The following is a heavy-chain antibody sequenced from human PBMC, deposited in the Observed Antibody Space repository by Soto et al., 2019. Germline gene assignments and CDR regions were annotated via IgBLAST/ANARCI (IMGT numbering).Heavy chain of an antibody. Sequence: QVQLVESGGGVVQPGRSLRLSCAASGFTFSSYGMHWVRQAPGKGLEWVAVIWYDGSNKYYADSVKGRFTISRDNSKNTLYLQMNSLRAEDTAVYYCARDPRAAPPYYYGMDVWGQGTTVTVSS. D-gene: IGHD6-13*01. CDR2: IWYDGSNK. V-gene: IGHV3-33*01. J-gene: IGHJ6*02. CDR1: GFTFSSYG. CDR3: ARDPRAAPPYYYGMDV.